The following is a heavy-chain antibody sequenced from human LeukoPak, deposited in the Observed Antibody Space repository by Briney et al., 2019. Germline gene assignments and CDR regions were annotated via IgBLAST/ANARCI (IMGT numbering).Heavy chain of an antibody. CDR2: INPNSGDT. V-gene: IGHV1-2*02. D-gene: IGHD3-16*01. CDR3: GSKAGDHQERPSFDY. CDR1: GYTFNGHW. Sequence: ASVKVSCKASGYTFNGHWMHWVRQAPGQGLEWMGWINPNSGDTSYAQRFQGRVTMTRDTSISTAYMDLTRLTSDDTAVYYCGSKAGDHQERPSFDYWGQGTLVTVSS. J-gene: IGHJ4*02.